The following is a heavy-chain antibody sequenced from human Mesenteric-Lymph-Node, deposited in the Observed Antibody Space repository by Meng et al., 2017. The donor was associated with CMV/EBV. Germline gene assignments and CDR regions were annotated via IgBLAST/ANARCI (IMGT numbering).Heavy chain of an antibody. CDR2: MYYSGIT. J-gene: IGHJ5*02. CDR3: ARNPASIEAGGYYRRSAWFDP. V-gene: IGHV4-59*01. D-gene: IGHD3-3*01. CDR1: YY. Sequence: YYWSWIRQPPGKGVEWIGNMYYSGITDYNPSLKSRVTISLDTSKNQFSLKLSSVTAADTALYYCARNPASIEAGGYYRRSAWFDPWGQGTLVTVSS.